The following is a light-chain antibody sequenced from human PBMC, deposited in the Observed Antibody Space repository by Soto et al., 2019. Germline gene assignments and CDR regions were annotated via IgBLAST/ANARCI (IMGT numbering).Light chain of an antibody. Sequence: IPITPHPSTLTAYIGGRGTITCLASQSISSRFAWYQHKPGKAPKLLIYDASTLESGVPSRFSGSGSGTEFTLTISSLQPDDFATYYCQQYNSYPWTFGQGTKVDI. J-gene: IGKJ1*01. CDR2: DAS. V-gene: IGKV1-5*01. CDR3: QQYNSYPWT. CDR1: QSISSR.